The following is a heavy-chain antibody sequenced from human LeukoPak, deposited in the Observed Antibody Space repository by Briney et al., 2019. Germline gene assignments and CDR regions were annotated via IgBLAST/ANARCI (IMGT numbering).Heavy chain of an antibody. J-gene: IGHJ4*02. V-gene: IGHV4-34*01. Sequence: SETLSLTCAVYGGPFRGYYWSWIRQPPGKGLEWIGEINHSGSTNYNPSLKSRVTISVDTSKNQFSLKLGSVTAADTAVYYCARDGTTTVTTAPFDYWGQGTLVSVSS. CDR3: ARDGTTTVTTAPFDY. CDR1: GGPFRGYY. CDR2: INHSGST. D-gene: IGHD4-17*01.